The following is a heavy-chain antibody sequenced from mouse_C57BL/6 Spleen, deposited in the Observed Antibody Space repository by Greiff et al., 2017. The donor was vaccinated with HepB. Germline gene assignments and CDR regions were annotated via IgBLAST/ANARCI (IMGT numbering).Heavy chain of an antibody. J-gene: IGHJ4*01. V-gene: IGHV5-17*01. D-gene: IGHD1-1*01. CDR2: ISSGSSTI. Sequence: DVHLVESGGGLVKPGGSLKLSCAASGFTFSDYGMHWVRQAPEKGLEWVAYISSGSSTIYYADTVKGRFTISRDNAKNTLFLQMTSLRSEDTAMYYCARGILRRGIAMDYWGQGTSVTVSS. CDR3: ARGILRRGIAMDY. CDR1: GFTFSDYG.